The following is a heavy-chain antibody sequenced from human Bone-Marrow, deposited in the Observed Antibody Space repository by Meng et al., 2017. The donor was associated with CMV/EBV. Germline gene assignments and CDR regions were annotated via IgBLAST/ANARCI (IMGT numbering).Heavy chain of an antibody. D-gene: IGHD1/OR15-1a*01. CDR3: ARANNHAMDV. CDR1: GFSVSSYW. CDR2: INSDGSST. J-gene: IGHJ6*02. Sequence: GGSLRLSCAASGFSVSSYWMHWVRQAPGKGLVWVSRINSDGSSTTYAGPVKGRFTFSRDNAKNTLYLQMNSLRAEDTAVYYCARANNHAMDVWGQGTTVTVSS. V-gene: IGHV3-74*01.